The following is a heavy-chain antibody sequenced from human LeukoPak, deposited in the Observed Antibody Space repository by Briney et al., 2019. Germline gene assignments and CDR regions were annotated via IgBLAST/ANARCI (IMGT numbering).Heavy chain of an antibody. CDR3: ARDLGGSNWFDP. J-gene: IGHJ5*02. CDR2: IYHSGST. V-gene: IGHV4-4*02. CDR1: GDSINSSNW. Sequence: PSETLSLTCAVSGDSINSSNWWNWFRQPPGKGLEWIGEIYHSGSTHYNPSLKSRVTISVDTSKNQFSLKLSSVTAADTAAYYCARDLGGSNWFDPWGQGTLVTVSS. D-gene: IGHD3-16*01.